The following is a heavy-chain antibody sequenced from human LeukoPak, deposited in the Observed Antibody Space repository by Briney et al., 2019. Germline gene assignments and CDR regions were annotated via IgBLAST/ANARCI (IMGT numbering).Heavy chain of an antibody. D-gene: IGHD6-13*01. V-gene: IGHV4-59*01. CDR2: IYYSGTT. CDR1: GGSISSYY. CDR3: ARGVYIAAAQYGY. Sequence: SETLSLTCTVSGGSISSYYWSWIRQPPGKGREGIGYIYYSGTTNYNPSLKSRVTISVDTSKNQFSLKLSSVTAADTAVYYCARGVYIAAAQYGYWGQGTLVTVSS. J-gene: IGHJ4*02.